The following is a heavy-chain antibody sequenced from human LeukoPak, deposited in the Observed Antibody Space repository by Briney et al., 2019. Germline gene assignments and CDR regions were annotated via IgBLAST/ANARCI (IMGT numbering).Heavy chain of an antibody. D-gene: IGHD5-18*01. CDR1: GFTFSNYG. V-gene: IGHV3-30*18. J-gene: IGHJ4*02. Sequence: GGSLRLSCAASGFTFSNYGMHWVRQAPGKGLEWVAVISYDGSNKYYADSVRGRFTISRDNSKNTLYLQINSLRAEDTAVYYCAKDPTWIQLWSTPDYWGQGTLVTVSS. CDR2: ISYDGSNK. CDR3: AKDPTWIQLWSTPDY.